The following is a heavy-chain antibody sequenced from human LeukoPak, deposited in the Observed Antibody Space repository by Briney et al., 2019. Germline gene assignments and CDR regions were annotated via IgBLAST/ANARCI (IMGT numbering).Heavy chain of an antibody. Sequence: HPGGSLRLSCTASGFTFNNFWMAWIRQAPGKGLEWVANIKQEGNEKYYIDSVKGRFTISRDNANNSIYLQMNSLRAEDTAVYYCTRINNRNSDYWGQGTLVTVSS. CDR1: GFTFNNFW. J-gene: IGHJ4*02. V-gene: IGHV3-7*01. D-gene: IGHD4-23*01. CDR3: TRINNRNSDY. CDR2: IKQEGNEK.